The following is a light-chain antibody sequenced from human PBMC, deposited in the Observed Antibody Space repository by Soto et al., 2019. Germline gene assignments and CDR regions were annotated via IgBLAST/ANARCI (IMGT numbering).Light chain of an antibody. CDR2: EVN. J-gene: IGLJ1*01. CDR3: CSYAGFNRYL. V-gene: IGLV2-8*01. CDR1: PSDVGGYIS. Sequence: QSALTQPPSASGSPGQSVTISCTGTPSDVGGYISVSWYQQRPGKAPKLMIYEVNKRPSGVPDRFSGSKSGSTAFLTVSGLQAADEAEYYCCSYAGFNRYLFGTGTKVTVL.